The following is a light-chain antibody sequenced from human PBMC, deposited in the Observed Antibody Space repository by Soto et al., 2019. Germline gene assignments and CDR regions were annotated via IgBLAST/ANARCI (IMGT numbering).Light chain of an antibody. CDR2: KAS. V-gene: IGKV1-5*03. Sequence: DIQMTQSPSSLSASVGDRVTITSRTSQSISSWLACYQQKPXKAPNLXXYKASTLKTGVPSRFSGSGSGTEFTLTISSLQSEDSAVYYCQQYNNWPPITFGPGTKVDIK. J-gene: IGKJ3*01. CDR1: QSISSW. CDR3: QQYNNWPPIT.